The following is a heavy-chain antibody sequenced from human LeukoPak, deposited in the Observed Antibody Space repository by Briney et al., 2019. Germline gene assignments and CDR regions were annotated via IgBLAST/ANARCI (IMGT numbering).Heavy chain of an antibody. Sequence: SETLSLTCTVSGGSISSYYWSWLRQPPGKGLEWIGYIYYSGSTNYNPSLKSRVTISVDTSKNQFSLKLSSVTAADTAVYYCARDMTYYDFWSGYHMYNWFDRWGQGTLVTVSS. J-gene: IGHJ5*02. D-gene: IGHD3-3*01. CDR1: GGSISSYY. CDR2: IYYSGST. V-gene: IGHV4-59*01. CDR3: ARDMTYYDFWSGYHMYNWFDR.